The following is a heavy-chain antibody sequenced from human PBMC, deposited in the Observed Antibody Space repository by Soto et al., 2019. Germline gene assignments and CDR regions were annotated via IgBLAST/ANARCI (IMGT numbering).Heavy chain of an antibody. CDR2: IYYSGST. J-gene: IGHJ4*02. CDR1: GGSISSYY. D-gene: IGHD2-15*01. Sequence: PSETPSLTCTVSGGSISSYYWSWIRQPPGKGLEWIGYIYYSGSTNYNPSLKSRVTISVDTSKNQFSLKLSSVTAADTAVYYCARNEGYCSGGSCYRFLDYWGQGTLVTVSS. CDR3: ARNEGYCSGGSCYRFLDY. V-gene: IGHV4-59*08.